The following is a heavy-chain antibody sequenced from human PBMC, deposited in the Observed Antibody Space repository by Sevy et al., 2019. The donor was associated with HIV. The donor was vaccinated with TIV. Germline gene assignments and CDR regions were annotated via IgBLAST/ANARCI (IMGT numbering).Heavy chain of an antibody. V-gene: IGHV4-34*01. D-gene: IGHD2-2*01. CDR3: ARVRGSIVVVPAAWDYYYYGMDV. CDR2: INHSGST. J-gene: IGHJ6*02. Sequence: SETLSLTCAVYGGSFSGYYWSWIRQPPGKGLEWIGEINHSGSTNYNPPLKSRVTISVDTSKNQFSLKLSSVTAADTAVYYCARVRGSIVVVPAAWDYYYYGMDVWGQGTTVTVSS. CDR1: GGSFSGYY.